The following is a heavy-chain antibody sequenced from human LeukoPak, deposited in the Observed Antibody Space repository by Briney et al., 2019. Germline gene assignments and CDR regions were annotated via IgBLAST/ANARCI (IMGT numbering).Heavy chain of an antibody. CDR3: AKTRRSIAAAGTRFDY. V-gene: IGHV3-23*01. D-gene: IGHD6-13*01. J-gene: IGHJ4*02. CDR2: ISGSGGST. Sequence: GGSLRLSCAASGFTFSSYAMSWVSQAPGKGLEWVSAISGSGGSTYYADSVKGRFTISRDNSKNTLYLQMNSLRAEDTAVYYCAKTRRSIAAAGTRFDYWGQGTLVTVSS. CDR1: GFTFSSYA.